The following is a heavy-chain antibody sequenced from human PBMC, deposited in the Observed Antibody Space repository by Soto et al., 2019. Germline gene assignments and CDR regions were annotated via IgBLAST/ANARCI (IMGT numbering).Heavy chain of an antibody. CDR1: GFTFSSYA. CDR2: ISYDGSNK. Sequence: QVQLVESGGGVVQPGRSLRLSCAASGFTFSSYAMHWVRQAPGKGLEWVAVISYDGSNKYYADSVKGRFTISRDNSKNTLYLQMNSLRAEDTAVYYCARERVSWLYYDFWSGYYFYWGQGTLVTVSS. V-gene: IGHV3-30-3*01. CDR3: ARERVSWLYYDFWSGYYFY. J-gene: IGHJ4*02. D-gene: IGHD3-3*01.